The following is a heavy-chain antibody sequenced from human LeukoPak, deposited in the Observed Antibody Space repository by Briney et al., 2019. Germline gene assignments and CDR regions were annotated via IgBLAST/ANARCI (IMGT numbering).Heavy chain of an antibody. V-gene: IGHV4-61*08. CDR1: GGSISSGGYY. D-gene: IGHD3-16*02. CDR3: ARHDPDYYDYVWGSYRFPTFDY. J-gene: IGHJ4*02. CDR2: IYYSGST. Sequence: SQTLSLTCTVSGGSISSGGYYWSWIRQPPGKGLEWIGYIYYSGSTNYNPSLKSRVTISVDTSKNQFSLKLSSVTAADTAVYYCARHDPDYYDYVWGSYRFPTFDYWGQGTLVTVSS.